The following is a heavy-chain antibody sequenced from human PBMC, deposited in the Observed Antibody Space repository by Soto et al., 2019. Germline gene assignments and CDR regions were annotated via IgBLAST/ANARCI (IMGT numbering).Heavy chain of an antibody. CDR1: GYSFIYYP. CDR3: AXXXXCGGKCYVNYFDP. CDR2: INLGNGNT. J-gene: IGHJ5*02. D-gene: IGHD2-15*01. Sequence: QVQLVQSGAEVKKPGASVKVSCRASGYSFIYYPIHWVXXAXXQRLEWMGWINLGNGNTEYSQKFQGRVTITGDTSASTVYMELSSLRFDDTAIYYCAXXXXCGGKCYVNYFDPWGQGTLVTVSS. V-gene: IGHV1-3*01.